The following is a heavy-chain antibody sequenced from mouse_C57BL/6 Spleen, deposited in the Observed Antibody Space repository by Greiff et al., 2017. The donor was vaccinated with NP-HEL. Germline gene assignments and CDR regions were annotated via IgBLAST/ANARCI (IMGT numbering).Heavy chain of an antibody. CDR3: AREAITTVDWYFDV. Sequence: EVKLMESGGGLVKPGGSLKLSCAASGFTFSSYAMSWVRQTPEKRLEWVATISDGGSYTYYPDNVKGRFTISRDNAKNNLYLQMSHLKSEDTAMYYCAREAITTVDWYFDVWGTGTTVTVSS. CDR1: GFTFSSYA. D-gene: IGHD1-1*01. V-gene: IGHV5-4*01. CDR2: ISDGGSYT. J-gene: IGHJ1*03.